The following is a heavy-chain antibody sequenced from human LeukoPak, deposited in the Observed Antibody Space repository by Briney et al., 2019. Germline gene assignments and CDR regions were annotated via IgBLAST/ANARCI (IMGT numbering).Heavy chain of an antibody. D-gene: IGHD3-22*01. J-gene: IGHJ4*02. CDR1: GYTITSYG. CDR3: ARDCDRSGYYCY. Sequence: ASVKVSCKASGYTITSYGITWVRQAPGQGLEWMGWICGDNGNTYYAQKLQGRVTMTTDTSTSTAYMELRSLRSDDTAVYYCARDCDRSGYYCYWSQGTLVTVSS. CDR2: ICGDNGNT. V-gene: IGHV1-18*01.